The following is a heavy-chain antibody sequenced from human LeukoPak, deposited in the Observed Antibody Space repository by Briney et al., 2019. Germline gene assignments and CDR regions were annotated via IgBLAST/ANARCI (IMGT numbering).Heavy chain of an antibody. Sequence: GGSLRLSCAASGFTLRNYWMSWVRPAPEKGLEWVANINQDGRVKQYVDSMKGRFTISRDNTKNSLYLQMNSLRAEDTAVYYCARDRDDGGFEYWGQGTLVTVSS. CDR1: GFTLRNYW. J-gene: IGHJ4*02. CDR3: ARDRDDGGFEY. CDR2: INQDGRVK. V-gene: IGHV3-7*01. D-gene: IGHD4-23*01.